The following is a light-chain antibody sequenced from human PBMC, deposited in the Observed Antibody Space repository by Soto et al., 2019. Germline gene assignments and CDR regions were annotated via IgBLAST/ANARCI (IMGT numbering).Light chain of an antibody. CDR3: SSYTRTNTPRYV. CDR1: SSDVGGYNY. V-gene: IGLV2-14*03. J-gene: IGLJ1*01. Sequence: QSVLTQPASVSGSPGQSITISCTGTSSDVGGYNYVSWYQQHPGKAPKLMIYDVSNRPSGVSNRFSGSKSGNTASLTISGLQAEDEADYYCSSYTRTNTPRYVFGTGTKLTVL. CDR2: DVS.